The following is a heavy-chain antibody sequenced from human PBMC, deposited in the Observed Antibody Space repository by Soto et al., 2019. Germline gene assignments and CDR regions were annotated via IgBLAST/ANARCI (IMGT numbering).Heavy chain of an antibody. D-gene: IGHD2-21*01. CDR1: GFTFSNYA. Sequence: QVQLVESGGGVVQPGRSLRLSCAASGFTFSNYAMHWVRQAPGKGLEWMAVISYDGTNKYYAGSVKGRFTISRDNSKNTLYLQMNSLRADDTAMYYWARDTRPTTVGGENDYWGQGTLVTVSS. V-gene: IGHV3-30-3*01. J-gene: IGHJ4*02. CDR3: ARDTRPTTVGGENDY. CDR2: ISYDGTNK.